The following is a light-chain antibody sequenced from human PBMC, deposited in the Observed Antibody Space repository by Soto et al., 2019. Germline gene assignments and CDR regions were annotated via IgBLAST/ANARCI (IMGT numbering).Light chain of an antibody. CDR1: SSDVGNYKY. V-gene: IGLV2-14*01. CDR3: FSYTTSSTVV. J-gene: IGLJ3*02. Sequence: QSVLTQPASVSGSPGQSITISCTGTSSDVGNYKYVSWYQQHPGKAPKLMIYEVSNRPSGVSNRFSGSKSGNTASLTISGLQAEDETDYYCFSYTTSSTVVFGGGTQLTVL. CDR2: EVS.